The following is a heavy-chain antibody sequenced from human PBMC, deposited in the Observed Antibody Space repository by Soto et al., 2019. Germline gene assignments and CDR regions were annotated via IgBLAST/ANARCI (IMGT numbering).Heavy chain of an antibody. CDR3: ARDRMVRGSGFDP. D-gene: IGHD3-10*01. Sequence: EQLQQWGAGLLKPSETLSLTCAVYGGSFSGYYWSWIRQPPGKGLEWIGEINHSGSTNYNPSLKSRVTISVDTSKNQFSLKLSSVTAADTAVYYCARDRMVRGSGFDPWGQGTLVTVSS. CDR2: INHSGST. J-gene: IGHJ5*02. V-gene: IGHV4-34*01. CDR1: GGSFSGYY.